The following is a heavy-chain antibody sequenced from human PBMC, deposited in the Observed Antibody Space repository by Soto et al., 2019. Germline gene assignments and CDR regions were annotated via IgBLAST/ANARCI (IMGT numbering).Heavy chain of an antibody. Sequence: ASVKVSCKASGYTFIRYGISWVRQAPGQGLEWMGWISAYNGNTNYAQKLQGRVTMTTVTSTSTAYMELRSLRSDDTAVYYCARDDEVPWFGESLLGRKYYGLDVWGQGTTVTVSS. J-gene: IGHJ6*02. D-gene: IGHD3-10*01. V-gene: IGHV1-18*01. CDR1: GYTFIRYG. CDR2: ISAYNGNT. CDR3: ARDDEVPWFGESLLGRKYYGLDV.